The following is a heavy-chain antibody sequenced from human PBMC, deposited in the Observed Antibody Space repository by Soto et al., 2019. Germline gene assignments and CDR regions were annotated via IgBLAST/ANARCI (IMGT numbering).Heavy chain of an antibody. V-gene: IGHV5-51*01. CDR2: IYPGDSDT. CDR1: CYRFTRYW. CDR3: ARLFHASNFDGPHPHFHY. J-gene: IGHJ4*02. Sequence: PGESLKISWTGSCYRFTRYWIGWVGQMHGNVLEWMGIIYPGDSDTRYRPSFKGQVPLSADKSISTAYLQWSSLKTSDTAMYYCARLFHASNFDGPHPHFHYCGQGTLLAVSS.